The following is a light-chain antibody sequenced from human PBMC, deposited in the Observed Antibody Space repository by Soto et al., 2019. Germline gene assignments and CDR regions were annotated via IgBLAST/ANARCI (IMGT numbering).Light chain of an antibody. Sequence: QSALTQPPSASGSPGQSVTISCTGASSDVGGYDFVSWYQQHPGKAPKLMIYEVTRRPSGVPDRFSASKSGNTASLTVSGLQAEDEANYYCSSYANYDRGVFGGGTQLTVL. CDR3: SSYANYDRGV. J-gene: IGLJ3*02. CDR1: SSDVGGYDF. CDR2: EVT. V-gene: IGLV2-8*01.